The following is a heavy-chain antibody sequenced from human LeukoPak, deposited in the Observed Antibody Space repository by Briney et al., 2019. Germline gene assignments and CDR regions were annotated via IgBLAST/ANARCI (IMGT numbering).Heavy chain of an antibody. J-gene: IGHJ4*02. CDR3: AKGGYSSGWRNYFDY. V-gene: IGHV3-30*18. CDR2: ISYDGSNK. Sequence: GGSLRLSCAASGFTFSSYGMLWVRQAPGKGLEGVAVISYDGSNKYYADSVKGRFTISRDNSKNTLYLQMNSLRAEDTAVYYCAKGGYSSGWRNYFDYWGQGTLVTVSS. CDR1: GFTFSSYG. D-gene: IGHD6-19*01.